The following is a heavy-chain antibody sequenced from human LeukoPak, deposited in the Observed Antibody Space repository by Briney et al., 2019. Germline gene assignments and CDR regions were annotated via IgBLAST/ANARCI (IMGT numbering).Heavy chain of an antibody. CDR3: ARGSLSLRFLEG. CDR2: INPNSGGT. Sequence: ASVKVSCKASGYTFTGYYMHWVRQAPGQGLEWMGWINPNSGGTNYAQKFQGRVTMTRDTSISTAYMELSGLRSDDTAVYYCARGSLSLRFLEGWGQGTLVTVSS. D-gene: IGHD3-3*01. J-gene: IGHJ4*02. V-gene: IGHV1-2*02. CDR1: GYTFTGYY.